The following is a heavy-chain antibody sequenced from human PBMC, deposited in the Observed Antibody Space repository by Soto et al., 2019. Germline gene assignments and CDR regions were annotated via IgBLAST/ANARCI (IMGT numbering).Heavy chain of an antibody. Sequence: PGGSLRLSCAASGFTFSSYAMSWVRQAPGKGLEWVGNIKEDGSEKYYVDSVKGRFTISRDNAKNSLYLDMNSLRVEDTAIYFCARDFGGPWGQGTLVTVSS. CDR2: IKEDGSEK. CDR3: ARDFGGP. D-gene: IGHD1-26*01. V-gene: IGHV3-7*05. CDR1: GFTFSSYA. J-gene: IGHJ5*02.